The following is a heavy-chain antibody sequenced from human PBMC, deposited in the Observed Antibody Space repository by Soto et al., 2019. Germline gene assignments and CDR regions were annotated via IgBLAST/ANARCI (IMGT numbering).Heavy chain of an antibody. CDR1: GGTFSSYT. D-gene: IGHD3-22*01. CDR3: ARGSYYDSSGYYWSWYYYYGMDV. Sequence: SVKVSCKASGGTFSSYTISWVRQAPGQGLEWMGRIIPILGIANYAQKFQGRVTITADKSTSTAYMELSSLRSEDTAVYYCARGSYYDSSGYYWSWYYYYGMDVWGQGTTVTVSS. V-gene: IGHV1-69*02. CDR2: IIPILGIA. J-gene: IGHJ6*02.